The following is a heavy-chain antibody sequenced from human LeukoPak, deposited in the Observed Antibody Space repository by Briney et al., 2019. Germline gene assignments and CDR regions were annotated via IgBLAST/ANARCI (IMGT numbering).Heavy chain of an antibody. D-gene: IGHD4-17*01. CDR3: ARALGLRGTPFDY. CDR2: ISSSSSYI. J-gene: IGHJ4*02. Sequence: GGSLRLSCAASGFTFSSYSMNWVRQAPGKGLEWVSSISSSSSYIYYAVSVKGRFTISRDNAKNSLYLQMNSLRAEDTAVYYCARALGLRGTPFDYWGQGTLVTVSS. V-gene: IGHV3-21*01. CDR1: GFTFSSYS.